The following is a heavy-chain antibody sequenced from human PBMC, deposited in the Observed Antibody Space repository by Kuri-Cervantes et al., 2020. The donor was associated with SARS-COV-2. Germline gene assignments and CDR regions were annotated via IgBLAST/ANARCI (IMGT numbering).Heavy chain of an antibody. V-gene: IGHV3-23*01. CDR3: AKDQLEQWLVYYYYMGV. D-gene: IGHD6-19*01. CDR2: ISDSGDSQ. CDR1: GLTFSSYA. J-gene: IGHJ6*03. Sequence: GESLKISCAASGLTFSSYAMSWVRQAPGQGLEWVSGISDSGDSQNYADSVKGRFTISRDNSKNTVYLEMDSLRADDAAVYYCAKDQLEQWLVYYYYMGVWGKGNKV.